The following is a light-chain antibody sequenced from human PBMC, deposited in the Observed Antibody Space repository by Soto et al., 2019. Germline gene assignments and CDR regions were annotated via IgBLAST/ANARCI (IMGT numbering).Light chain of an antibody. CDR2: GNS. J-gene: IGLJ3*02. Sequence: QSVLTQPPSVSGALGQRVTISCTGSSSNIGGGYDVHWYQQLPGTAPKLLIYGNSNRPSGVPDRFSGSKSGTSASLAITGLRAEDEADDYCQSYDCSLSVWVFGGGTKLSVL. CDR1: SSNIGGGYD. V-gene: IGLV1-40*01. CDR3: QSYDCSLSVWV.